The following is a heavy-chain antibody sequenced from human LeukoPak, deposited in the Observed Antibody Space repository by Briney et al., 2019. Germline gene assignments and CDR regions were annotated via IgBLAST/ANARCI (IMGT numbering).Heavy chain of an antibody. CDR3: ARVRPSSWYYFDY. J-gene: IGHJ4*02. Sequence: GGSLRLSCAASGFTVSGNYMSWVRQAPGKGLEWVSVIYSGGNTYYADSVKGRFTISRDDSENTLYFQMNILRAEDTAVYYCARVRPSSWYYFDYWGQGTLVTVSS. V-gene: IGHV3-53*01. CDR1: GFTVSGNY. CDR2: IYSGGNT. D-gene: IGHD6-13*01.